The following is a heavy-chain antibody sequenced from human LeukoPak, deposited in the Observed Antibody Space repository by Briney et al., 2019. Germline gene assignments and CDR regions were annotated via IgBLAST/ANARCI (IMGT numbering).Heavy chain of an antibody. D-gene: IGHD1-20*01. CDR2: IYYSGTT. V-gene: IGHV4-59*01. J-gene: IGHJ4*02. CDR3: ARNHNYYFDY. CDR1: GGSINSFY. Sequence: SETLSLTCTVSGGSINSFYWSWIRQPPGGGLEWIGYIYYSGTTNYNPSLKSRVTISVDASKNQFSLWLSSVTAADTAVYYCARNHNYYFDYWGQGTLVTVSS.